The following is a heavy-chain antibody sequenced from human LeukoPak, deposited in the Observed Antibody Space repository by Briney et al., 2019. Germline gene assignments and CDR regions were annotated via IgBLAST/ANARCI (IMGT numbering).Heavy chain of an antibody. D-gene: IGHD4-17*01. J-gene: IGHJ4*02. Sequence: SVKVSCKASGGTFSSYGISWVRQAPGQGLEWMGRIIPIFGTANYAQKFQGRLTITTDESTSTAYMELSSLGSEDTAVYYCAREGDYGDYTSDCWGQGTLVTVSS. CDR3: AREGDYGDYTSDC. CDR1: GGTFSSYG. V-gene: IGHV1-69*05. CDR2: IIPIFGTA.